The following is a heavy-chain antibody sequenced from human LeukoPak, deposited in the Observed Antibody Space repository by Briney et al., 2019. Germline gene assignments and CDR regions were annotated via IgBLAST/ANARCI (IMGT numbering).Heavy chain of an antibody. D-gene: IGHD3-10*01. Sequence: SETLSLTCAVYGGSISSYYWSWIRQPPGKGLEWIGYIYYSGSTNYNPSLKSRVTISVDTSKNQFSLKLSSVTAADTAVDYCARHKYYGSGSPSFFDYWGQGTLVTVSS. CDR1: GGSISSYY. CDR2: IYYSGST. V-gene: IGHV4-59*08. CDR3: ARHKYYGSGSPSFFDY. J-gene: IGHJ4*02.